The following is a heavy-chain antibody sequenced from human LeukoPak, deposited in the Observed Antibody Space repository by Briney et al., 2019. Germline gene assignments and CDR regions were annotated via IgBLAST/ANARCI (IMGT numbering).Heavy chain of an antibody. V-gene: IGHV6-1*01. J-gene: IGHJ4*02. CDR2: TYYRSKWYD. D-gene: IGHD6-19*01. Sequence: SQTLSLTCAISGDSVSSNTAAWNWIRQSPSRGLEWLGRTYYRSKWYDDYAVFVKSRIIINPDTSKNQFHLQLNSVTPEDTAVYYCARNNPNSSGWYSFDSWGQGTLVTVSS. CDR3: ARNNPNSSGWYSFDS. CDR1: GDSVSSNTAA.